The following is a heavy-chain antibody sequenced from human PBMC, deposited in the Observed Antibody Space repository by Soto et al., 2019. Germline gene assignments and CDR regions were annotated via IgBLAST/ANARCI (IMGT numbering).Heavy chain of an antibody. J-gene: IGHJ4*02. Sequence: QVQLQQWGTGLLKSSETLSLNCAVYGGSFSPYYWSWVRQPPGKGLEWIGETDESGGIYYNPSLKMRVTVSLDTSKKQFSLVVKSVTAAYSAVYYCAIGRWVNKYWGQGTLVTVSS. CDR2: TDESGGI. D-gene: IGHD2-21*01. V-gene: IGHV4-34*01. CDR3: AIGRWVNKY. CDR1: GGSFSPYY.